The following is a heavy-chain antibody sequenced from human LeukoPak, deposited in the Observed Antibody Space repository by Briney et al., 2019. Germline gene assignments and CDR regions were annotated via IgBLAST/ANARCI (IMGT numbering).Heavy chain of an antibody. CDR2: VYYTESP. V-gene: IGHV4-59*01. CDR3: ALGAAFDI. Sequence: SETLSLTCTVSGASITSYFWSWVRQPPGKGLEWIGYVYYTESPNYNPSLKSRLTISVDTSKNQFSLRLTSVTPADTAVYYCALGAAFDIWGQGTMVTVSS. J-gene: IGHJ3*02. CDR1: GASITSYF.